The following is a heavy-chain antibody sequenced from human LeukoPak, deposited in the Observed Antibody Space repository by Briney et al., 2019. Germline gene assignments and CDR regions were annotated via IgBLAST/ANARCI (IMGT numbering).Heavy chain of an antibody. Sequence: SQTLSLTCTVSGGSISSGSYYWSWIRQPPGKGLEWIGYIYYSGYTNYNPSLKSRVTISVDTSKNQFSLKLSSVTAADTAVYYCARTTMVRGTYYMDVWGKGTTVTISS. CDR3: ARTTMVRGTYYMDV. CDR1: GGSISSGSYY. CDR2: IYYSGYT. J-gene: IGHJ6*03. D-gene: IGHD3-10*01. V-gene: IGHV4-61*01.